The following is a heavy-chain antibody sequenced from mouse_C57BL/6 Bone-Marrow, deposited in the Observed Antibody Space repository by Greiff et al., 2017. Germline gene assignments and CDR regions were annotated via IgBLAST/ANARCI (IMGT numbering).Heavy chain of an antibody. CDR3: ARWPLSWEYCDY. J-gene: IGHJ2*01. Sequence: VQLQQSGAELVKPGASVKLSCKASGYAFRSYWMNWVKQRPGTGLEWIGQIYPGDGDTNYNGKFKGKATLTADKSSSTAYMQLSSRTSEDTAVEFCARWPLSWEYCDYWGQGTTLTVSS. V-gene: IGHV1-80*01. CDR2: IYPGDGDT. D-gene: IGHD4-1*01. CDR1: GYAFRSYW.